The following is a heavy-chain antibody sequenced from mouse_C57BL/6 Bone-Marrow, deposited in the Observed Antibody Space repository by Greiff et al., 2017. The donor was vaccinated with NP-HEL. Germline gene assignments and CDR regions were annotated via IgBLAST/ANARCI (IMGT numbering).Heavy chain of an antibody. V-gene: IGHV1-64*01. CDR3: ARYYDYGDWYFDV. CDR1: GYTFTGYW. CDR2: INPNSGST. D-gene: IGHD2-4*01. J-gene: IGHJ1*03. Sequence: QVQLQQPGAELVKPGASVKLSCTASGYTFTGYWMHWVKQRPGQGLEWIGMINPNSGSTNYNEKLKGRATLTVDKSTSTAYMQLSSLTSEDSAVYYCARYYDYGDWYFDVWGTGTTVTVSS.